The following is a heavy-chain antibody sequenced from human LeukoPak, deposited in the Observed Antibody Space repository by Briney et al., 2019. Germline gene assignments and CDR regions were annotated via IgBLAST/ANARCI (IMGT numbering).Heavy chain of an antibody. CDR2: IYYSGST. CDR1: GGSISSSSYY. J-gene: IGHJ6*03. CDR3: ARARLERYMDV. D-gene: IGHD1-1*01. Sequence: PSETLSLTCTVSGGSISSSSYYWGWIRQPPGKGLEWIGSIYYSGSTYYNPSLKSRVTMSVDTSKNQFSLKLSSVTAADTAMYYCARARLERYMDVWGKGTMVTVSS. V-gene: IGHV4-39*07.